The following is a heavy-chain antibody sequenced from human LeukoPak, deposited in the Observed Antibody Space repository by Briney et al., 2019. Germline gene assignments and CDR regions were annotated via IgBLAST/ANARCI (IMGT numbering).Heavy chain of an antibody. V-gene: IGHV3-23*01. J-gene: IGHJ4*02. Sequence: GGSLRLSCATSGFTVSSNYMSWVRQAPGKGLEWVSAISGSGGSTYYADSVKGRFTISRDNSKNTLYLQMNSLRAEDTAVYYCAKELGSVDTAMVTYFDYWGQGTLVTVSS. CDR3: AKELGSVDTAMVTYFDY. CDR2: ISGSGGST. CDR1: GFTVSSNY. D-gene: IGHD5-18*01.